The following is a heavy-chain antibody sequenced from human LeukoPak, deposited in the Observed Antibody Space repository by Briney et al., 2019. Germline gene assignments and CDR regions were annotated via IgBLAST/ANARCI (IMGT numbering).Heavy chain of an antibody. CDR2: ISGSGGNT. Sequence: GRSLRLSCAASGSTFDDYAMHWVRQAPGKGLEWVSTISGSGGNTHYADSVKGRFTISRDNSKNTLYLQMNSLRAEDTAVYYCAKDPKAAAGHNWFDPWGQGTLVTVSS. CDR3: AKDPKAAAGHNWFDP. V-gene: IGHV3-23*01. CDR1: GSTFDDYA. J-gene: IGHJ5*02. D-gene: IGHD6-13*01.